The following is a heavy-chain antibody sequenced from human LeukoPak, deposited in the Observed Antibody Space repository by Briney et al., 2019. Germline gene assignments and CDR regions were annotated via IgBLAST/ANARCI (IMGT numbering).Heavy chain of an antibody. CDR2: ISSSSSYI. CDR3: ARDHWMGATTSAFDI. CDR1: GFTFSSYS. V-gene: IGHV3-21*01. J-gene: IGHJ3*02. Sequence: GGSLRLSCAASGFTFSSYSMNWVRQAPGKGLEWVSSISSSSSYIYYADSVKGRFTISRDNAKNSLYLQMNSLRAEDTAVYYCARDHWMGATTSAFDIWGQGTMVTVSS. D-gene: IGHD1-26*01.